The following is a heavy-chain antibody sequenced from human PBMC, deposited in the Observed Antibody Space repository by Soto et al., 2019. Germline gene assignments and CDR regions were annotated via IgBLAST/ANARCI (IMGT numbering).Heavy chain of an antibody. V-gene: IGHV1-69*08. D-gene: IGHD6-19*01. Sequence: QVQLVQSGAEVKKPGSSVKVSCKASGGTFSSYTISWVRQAPGQGLEWMGRIIPILGIANYAQKFQGRVTITADKSTSPAYMEMSSLRSEDTAVYYCAREGDSSGKPFDYWGQGTLVTVSS. J-gene: IGHJ4*02. CDR3: AREGDSSGKPFDY. CDR2: IIPILGIA. CDR1: GGTFSSYT.